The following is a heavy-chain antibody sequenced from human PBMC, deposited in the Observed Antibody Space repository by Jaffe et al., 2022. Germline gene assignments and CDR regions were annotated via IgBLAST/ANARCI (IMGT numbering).Heavy chain of an antibody. CDR3: AKDIGSGYSSLYYFDY. Sequence: QVQLVESGGGVVQPGMSLRLSCAASGFTFSSYAMHWVRQAPGKGLEWVAVISYDGSNKYYADSVKGRFTISRDNSKNTLYLQMNSLRAEDTAVYYCAKDIGSGYSSLYYFDYWGQGTLVTVSS. CDR1: GFTFSSYA. CDR2: ISYDGSNK. D-gene: IGHD5-12*01. J-gene: IGHJ4*02. V-gene: IGHV3-30*18.